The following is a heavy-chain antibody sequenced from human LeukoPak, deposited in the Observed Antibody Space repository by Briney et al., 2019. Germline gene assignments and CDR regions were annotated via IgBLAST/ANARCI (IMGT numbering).Heavy chain of an antibody. D-gene: IGHD4-17*01. Sequence: SETLSLTCTVSGGSISSYYWSWIRQPPGKGLEWIGYIYYSGSTNYNPSLKSRVTISVDKSKNQFSLKLSSVTAADTAVYYCARGTTVTTSDYWGQGTLVTVSS. CDR3: ARGTTVTTSDY. CDR2: IYYSGST. J-gene: IGHJ4*02. CDR1: GGSISSYY. V-gene: IGHV4-59*12.